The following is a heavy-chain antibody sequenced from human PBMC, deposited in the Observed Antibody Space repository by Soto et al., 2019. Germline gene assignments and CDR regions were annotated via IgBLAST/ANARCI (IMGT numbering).Heavy chain of an antibody. V-gene: IGHV3-30*04. CDR2: TSSDGASK. CDR1: GFTFSMYA. Sequence: QVQLVESGGGVVQPGRSLRLSCAVSGFTFSMYAMHWARQAPGKGLEWVAVTSSDGASKYYADSVKGRFTISRDNSKNTLFLQMNSLRPEDTAVYYWAKDRLPRWEVADVCGQGTTVTVSS. J-gene: IGHJ6*02. D-gene: IGHD1-26*01. CDR3: AKDRLPRWEVADV.